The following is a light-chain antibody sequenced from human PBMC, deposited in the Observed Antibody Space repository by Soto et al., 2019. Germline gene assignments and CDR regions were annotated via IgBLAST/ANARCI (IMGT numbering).Light chain of an antibody. CDR2: EVT. CDR1: SSDVDTYNY. V-gene: IGLV2-8*01. Sequence: QSVLTQPPSASGSPGQSVTISCTGTSSDVDTYNYVSWYQQHPGKAPKLIIYEVTERPSGVPDRFSASTSGNTASLTVSGLQAEDEADYYCSSYADSNNLIFGGGTKLTVL. J-gene: IGLJ2*01. CDR3: SSYADSNNLI.